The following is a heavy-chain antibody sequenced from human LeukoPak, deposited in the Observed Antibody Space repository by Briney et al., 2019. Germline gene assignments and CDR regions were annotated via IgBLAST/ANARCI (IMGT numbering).Heavy chain of an antibody. Sequence: SETLSLTCAVYGGSFSGYYWSWIRQPPGKGLEWIGEINHSGGTNYNPSLKSRVAMSVDLTKNQLSLKLTSVTAADTAMYHCARKDGDYWGRGTLVTVSS. V-gene: IGHV4-34*01. CDR3: ARKDGDY. J-gene: IGHJ4*02. CDR1: GGSFSGYY. CDR2: INHSGGT.